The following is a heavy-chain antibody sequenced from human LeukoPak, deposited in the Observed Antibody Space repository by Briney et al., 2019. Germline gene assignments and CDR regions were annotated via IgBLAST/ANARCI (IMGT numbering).Heavy chain of an antibody. CDR2: IYTRGST. D-gene: IGHD3-22*01. CDR1: GGSISSYY. J-gene: IGHJ5*01. CDR3: ARADSSGYYGWFDS. V-gene: IGHV4-4*09. Sequence: PSETLSLTCTVSGGSISSYYWSWIRQPPGKGLEWIGYIYTRGSTNYNPSLKSRVTISVDTSKNQFSLKLSSVTAADTAVYYCARADSSGYYGWFDSWGQGTLVTVSS.